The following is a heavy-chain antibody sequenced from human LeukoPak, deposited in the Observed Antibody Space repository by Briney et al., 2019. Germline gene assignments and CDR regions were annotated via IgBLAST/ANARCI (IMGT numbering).Heavy chain of an antibody. CDR2: FSWNSGSI. Sequence: GGSLRLSCAASGFTFGDYAMHWVRQAPGKGLEWVSGFSWNSGSIGYADSVKGRFTISGDNAKNSLYLQMPSLRGDDTAVYYCAKEGDMVRGVTGYMDVWGKGTTVTISS. D-gene: IGHD3-10*01. V-gene: IGHV3-9*01. J-gene: IGHJ6*03. CDR3: AKEGDMVRGVTGYMDV. CDR1: GFTFGDYA.